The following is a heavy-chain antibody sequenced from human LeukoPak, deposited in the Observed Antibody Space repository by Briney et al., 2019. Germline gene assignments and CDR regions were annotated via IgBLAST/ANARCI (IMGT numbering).Heavy chain of an antibody. V-gene: IGHV3-43D*03. CDR3: AKDLGGFSGSDY. CDR1: GFTFSTYA. CDR2: ISWDGGST. Sequence: QAGGSLRLSCAASGFTFSTYAMHWVRQAPGKGLEWVSLISWDGGSTYYADSVKGRFTISRDNSKNSLYLQMNSLRAEDTALYYCAKDLGGFSGSDYWGQGTLVTVSS. J-gene: IGHJ4*02. D-gene: IGHD3-10*01.